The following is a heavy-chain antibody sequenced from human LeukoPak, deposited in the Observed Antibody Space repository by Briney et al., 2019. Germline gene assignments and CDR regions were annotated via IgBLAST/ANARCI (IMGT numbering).Heavy chain of an antibody. D-gene: IGHD2-8*01. Sequence: PGGSLRLSCAASGFTFSSYGMHWVRQAPGKGLEWVAVIWYDGSNKYYADSVKGRFTISRDNSKNTLYLQMNSLRAEDTAVYYCARRGPYCTNGVCSVFDYWGQGTLVTVSS. V-gene: IGHV3-33*08. CDR1: GFTFSSYG. CDR3: ARRGPYCTNGVCSVFDY. CDR2: IWYDGSNK. J-gene: IGHJ4*02.